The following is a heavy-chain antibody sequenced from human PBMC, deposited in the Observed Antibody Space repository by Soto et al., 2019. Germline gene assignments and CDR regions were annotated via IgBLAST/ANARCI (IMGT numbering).Heavy chain of an antibody. Sequence: QVQLVQSGAEVKKPGSSVKVSCKASGGTFSSYTISWARQAPGQGLEWRGRIIPILGIAHYAQKCQGRVTITPDKPTITAYMELSSLRSEDTEVYYCAGTRSSTRSVLRFREDAFDIWGQGTMVNLSS. D-gene: IGHD2-2*01. J-gene: IGHJ3*02. CDR1: GGTFSSYT. CDR3: AGTRSSTRSVLRFREDAFDI. V-gene: IGHV1-69*02. CDR2: IIPILGIA.